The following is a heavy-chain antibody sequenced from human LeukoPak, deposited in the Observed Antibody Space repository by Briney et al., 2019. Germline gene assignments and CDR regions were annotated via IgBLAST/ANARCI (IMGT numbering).Heavy chain of an antibody. V-gene: IGHV4-34*01. J-gene: IGHJ4*02. Sequence: SSETLSLTCAVYGGSFSGYYWSWIRQPPGKGLEWIGEINHSGSNNYNPSLKSRVTISVDTSKSQFSLKLRSVTAADTAVYYCASLLNVAGYSSHDSDYWGQGTLVTVSS. D-gene: IGHD5-12*01. CDR2: INHSGSN. CDR3: ASLLNVAGYSSHDSDY. CDR1: GGSFSGYY.